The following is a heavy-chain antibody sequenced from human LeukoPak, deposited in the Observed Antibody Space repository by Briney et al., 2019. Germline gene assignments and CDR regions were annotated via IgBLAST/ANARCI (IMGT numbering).Heavy chain of an antibody. V-gene: IGHV3-23*01. D-gene: IGHD3-10*01. CDR1: GFTLSSYA. J-gene: IGHJ4*02. CDR3: ASFHYCGSGAYYLSY. Sequence: GGSLRLSCVASGFTLSSYAMTWVRQAPGKGLEWVSDIGDSGATTYYADSVKGRFTISRDNSKNTLYLQMSSLRAEDTAVYFCASFHYCGSGAYYLSYWGQGTLVTVSS. CDR2: IGDSGATT.